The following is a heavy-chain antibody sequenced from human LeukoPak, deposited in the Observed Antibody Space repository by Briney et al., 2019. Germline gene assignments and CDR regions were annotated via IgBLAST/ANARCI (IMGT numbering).Heavy chain of an antibody. CDR3: ARGPRGASPSRYYYYYMDV. J-gene: IGHJ6*03. V-gene: IGHV1-69*05. CDR1: GGTFSSYA. D-gene: IGHD3-10*01. Sequence: SVKVSCKASGGTFSSYAIIWVRQAPGQGLEWMGGSIPIFGTANYAQKFQGRVTITTDESTSTAYRELSNLRSEDTAVYYCARGPRGASPSRYYYYYMDVWGKGTTVTVSS. CDR2: SIPIFGTA.